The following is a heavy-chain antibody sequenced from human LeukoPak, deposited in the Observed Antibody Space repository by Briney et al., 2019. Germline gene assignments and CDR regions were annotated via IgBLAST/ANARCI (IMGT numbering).Heavy chain of an antibody. V-gene: IGHV3-7*03. Sequence: GGSLRLSCAASGFTFSSYWMSWVRQAPGKGLEWVANIKQDGSEKYYVDSVKGRFTISRDNAKNSLYLQMNSLRAEDTAVYYCAKDQVAAPGDYGMDVWGQGTTVTVSS. CDR3: AKDQVAAPGDYGMDV. CDR2: IKQDGSEK. D-gene: IGHD6-19*01. CDR1: GFTFSSYW. J-gene: IGHJ6*02.